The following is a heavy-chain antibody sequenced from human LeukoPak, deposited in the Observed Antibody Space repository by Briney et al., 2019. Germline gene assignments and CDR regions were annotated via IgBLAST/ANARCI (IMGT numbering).Heavy chain of an antibody. D-gene: IGHD6-19*01. CDR1: GYTFTSYG. J-gene: IGHJ4*02. V-gene: IGHV1-18*04. CDR3: ARGPGIAVAGVFDY. CDR2: ISGYTSHT. Sequence: ASVKVSCKASGYTFTSYGINWVRQAPRQGLEWLGWISGYTSHTNYVQKIQGRVTMTTDTSTNTSYMELRSLRSDDTAVYYCARGPGIAVAGVFDYWGQGSLITVSS.